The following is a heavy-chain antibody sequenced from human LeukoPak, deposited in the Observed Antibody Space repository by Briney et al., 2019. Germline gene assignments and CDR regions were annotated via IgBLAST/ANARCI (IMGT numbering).Heavy chain of an antibody. V-gene: IGHV4-61*02. J-gene: IGHJ5*02. CDR3: ARDAGGYGFDP. CDR1: GGSISSGSYY. D-gene: IGHD6-13*01. CDR2: IYTSGST. Sequence: PSQTLPLTCTVSGGSISSGSYYWSWIRQPAGKGLEWIGRIYTSGSTNYNPSLKSRVTISVDTSKNQFSLKLSSVTAADTAVYYCARDAGGYGFDPWGQGTLVTVSS.